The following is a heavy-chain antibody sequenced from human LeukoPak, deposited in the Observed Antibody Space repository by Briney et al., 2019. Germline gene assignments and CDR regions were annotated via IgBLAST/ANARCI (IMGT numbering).Heavy chain of an antibody. J-gene: IGHJ4*02. CDR2: IIPIFGTA. Sequence: ASVKVSCKASGGTFSSYAISWVRQAPGQGLEWMGGIIPIFGTANYAQKFEGRVTITADESTSTAYMELSSLRSEDTAVYCCARDPTPDCSSTSCPDYWGQGTLVTVSS. D-gene: IGHD2-2*01. V-gene: IGHV1-69*13. CDR3: ARDPTPDCSSTSCPDY. CDR1: GGTFSSYA.